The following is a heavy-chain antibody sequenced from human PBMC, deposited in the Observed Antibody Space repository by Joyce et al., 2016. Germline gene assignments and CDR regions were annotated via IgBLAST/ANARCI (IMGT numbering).Heavy chain of an antibody. CDR1: GYNFPSYW. CDR2: SYPGESET. Sequence: EVQLVQSGTEIKKSGESLRISCLVSGYNFPSYWIAWVRQTPEKGLEVMGISYPGESETRDSPSYQSHVTLTVDKPISTAYLQWSSLKASDTGIYYWARRYSVAGNNLQYFEYWGRGALVTVSA. CDR3: ARRYSVAGNNLQYFEY. V-gene: IGHV5-51*01. J-gene: IGHJ4*02. D-gene: IGHD3-10*01.